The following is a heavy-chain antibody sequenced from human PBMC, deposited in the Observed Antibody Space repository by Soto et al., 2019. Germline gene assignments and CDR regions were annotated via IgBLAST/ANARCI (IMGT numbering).Heavy chain of an antibody. CDR3: ARDLYYYDSSGYRAAGPNWFDP. CDR1: GFTFSSYS. D-gene: IGHD3-22*01. Sequence: LRLSCAASGFTFSSYSMNWVRQAPGKGLEWVSSISSSSSYIYYADSVKGRFTISRDNAKNSLYLQMNSLRAEDTAVYYCARDLYYYDSSGYRAAGPNWFDPWGQGTLVTVSS. V-gene: IGHV3-21*01. J-gene: IGHJ5*02. CDR2: ISSSSSYI.